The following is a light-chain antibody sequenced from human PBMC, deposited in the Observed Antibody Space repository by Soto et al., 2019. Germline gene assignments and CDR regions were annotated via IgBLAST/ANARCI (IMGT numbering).Light chain of an antibody. CDR2: DAS. CDR3: QQRSNWVWT. J-gene: IGKJ1*01. Sequence: EIVLTQSPATLSLSPGERATLSCRASQSVSSYLAWYQQKPGQAPRLLIYDASNKATGIPARFSGSGSGTVFTLTISSLAPEDFAVYYCQQRSNWVWTFGQGTKVEIK. CDR1: QSVSSY. V-gene: IGKV3-11*01.